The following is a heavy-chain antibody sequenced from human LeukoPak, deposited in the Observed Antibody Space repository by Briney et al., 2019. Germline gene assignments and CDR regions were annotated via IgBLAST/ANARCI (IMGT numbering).Heavy chain of an antibody. Sequence: SETLSLTCAVYGGSFSGYYWSWIRQPPGKGLEWIGFVYYSGTSNYNPSLKSRVTISVDTSKNQFSLKLSSVTAADTAVYYCARHGSIVGASDFGYWGQGTLVTVSS. CDR1: GGSFSGYY. J-gene: IGHJ4*02. D-gene: IGHD1-26*01. CDR3: ARHGSIVGASDFGY. CDR2: VYYSGTS. V-gene: IGHV4-59*08.